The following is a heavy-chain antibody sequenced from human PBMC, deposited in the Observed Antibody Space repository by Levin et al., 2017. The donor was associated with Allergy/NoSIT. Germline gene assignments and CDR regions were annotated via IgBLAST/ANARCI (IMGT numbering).Heavy chain of an antibody. CDR1: GYSFISHS. D-gene: IGHD3-3*01. Sequence: ASVKVSCRASGYSFISHSIHWLRQAPGQRLEWMGWINGNNGNTKYSQKFQGRVTITRDRSATTAYMDLSGLTSEDTALYYCAIQRGVSAFDIWGQGTEIIVSS. V-gene: IGHV1-3*01. J-gene: IGHJ3*02. CDR2: INGNNGNT. CDR3: AIQRGVSAFDI.